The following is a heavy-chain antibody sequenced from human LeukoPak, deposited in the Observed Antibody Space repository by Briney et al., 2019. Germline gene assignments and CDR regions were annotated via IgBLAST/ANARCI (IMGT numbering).Heavy chain of an antibody. CDR1: GFTFSSYS. V-gene: IGHV3-21*01. D-gene: IGHD3-16*01. Sequence: PGGSLRLSCAASGFTFSSYSMNWVRQAPGKGLEWVSSISSSSSYIYYADSVKGRFTISRDNAKNSLYLQMNSLRAEDTAVYYCASASVGVGGIFDIWGQGTMVTVSS. CDR2: ISSSSSYI. CDR3: ASASVGVGGIFDI. J-gene: IGHJ3*02.